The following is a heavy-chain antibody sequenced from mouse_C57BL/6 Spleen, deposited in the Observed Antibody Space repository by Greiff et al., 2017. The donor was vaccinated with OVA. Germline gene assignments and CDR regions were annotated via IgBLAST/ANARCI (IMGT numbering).Heavy chain of an antibody. CDR3: ARGGSWFDY. CDR1: GYTFTSYG. V-gene: IGHV1-81*01. CDR2: IYPRSGNT. Sequence: VKLQQSGAELARPGASVKLSCKASGYTFTSYGISWVKQRTGQGLEWIGEIYPRSGNTYYNEKFKGKATLTADKSSSTAYMELRSLTSEDSAVYFCARGGSWFDYWGQGTTLTVSS. J-gene: IGHJ2*01.